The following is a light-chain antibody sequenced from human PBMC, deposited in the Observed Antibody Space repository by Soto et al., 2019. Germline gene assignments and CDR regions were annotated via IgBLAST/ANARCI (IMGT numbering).Light chain of an antibody. CDR3: SSYTSSSTAV. CDR1: RSDVGGYNY. J-gene: IGLJ7*01. CDR2: DVS. Sequence: QSAMTQPASVSVSPGQSSTISCTGTRSDVGGYNYVAWYQQHPGKAPKHMIYDVSNRPSGVSNRFSGSKSGNTASLTISGLQAEDEAEDYCSSYTSSSTAVLGGGTQLTVL. V-gene: IGLV2-14*01.